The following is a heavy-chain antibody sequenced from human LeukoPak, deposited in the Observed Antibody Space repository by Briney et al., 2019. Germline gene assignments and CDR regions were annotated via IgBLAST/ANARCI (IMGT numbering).Heavy chain of an antibody. D-gene: IGHD6-13*01. J-gene: IGHJ5*02. Sequence: SETLSLTCAVSGGSISSSNWWSWVRQPPGKGLEWIGEIYHSGSTNYNSSLKSRVTISVDKSKNQFSLKLSSVTAADTAVYYCASSAAGTLNWFDPWGQGTLVTVSS. V-gene: IGHV4-4*02. CDR3: ASSAAGTLNWFDP. CDR2: IYHSGST. CDR1: GGSISSSNW.